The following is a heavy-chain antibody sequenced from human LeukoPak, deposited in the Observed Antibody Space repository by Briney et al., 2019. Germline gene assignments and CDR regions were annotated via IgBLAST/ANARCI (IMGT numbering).Heavy chain of an antibody. CDR2: IIPIFGTA. Sequence: ASVKVSCKASGGTFSSYAISWVRQAPGQGLEWMGRIIPIFGTANYAQKFQGRVTITTDESTSTAYMELSSLRSEDTAVYYCAGGAYDSSGYHHYWGQGTLVTVSS. CDR1: GGTFSSYA. CDR3: AGGAYDSSGYHHY. J-gene: IGHJ4*02. D-gene: IGHD3-22*01. V-gene: IGHV1-69*05.